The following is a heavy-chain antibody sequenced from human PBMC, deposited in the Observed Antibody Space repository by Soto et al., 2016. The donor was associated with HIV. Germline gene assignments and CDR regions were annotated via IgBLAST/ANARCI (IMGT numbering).Heavy chain of an antibody. J-gene: IGHJ2*01. CDR1: GFTFSTYA. D-gene: IGHD3-10*01. Sequence: VQLVESGGGVVQPGRSLRLSCAASGFTFSTYAMHWVRQAPGKGLEWVAVISYDGSKKYYADSVKGRFTISRDNSKNTLYLQMNSLRAEDTAVYSCASTNPSGGGFEEYLVLDLVGPWHPGHLSP. CDR3: ASTNPSGGGFEEYLVLDL. CDR2: ISYDGSKK. V-gene: IGHV3-30*04.